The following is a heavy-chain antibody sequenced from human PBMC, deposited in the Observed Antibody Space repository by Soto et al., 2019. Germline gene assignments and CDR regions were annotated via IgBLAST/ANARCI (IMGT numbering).Heavy chain of an antibody. CDR2: IYHSGSS. V-gene: IGHV4-4*02. Sequence: QVQLRESGPGLVNPSGTLSLTCAVSGGSIRSTNWWSWVRQPPGKGLEWIGEIYHSGSSNYNPSLKCRVTISVDKSKNQCSLALYSVTAADTAVYYCASRVVSTIIGYWGQGSLVTVSS. D-gene: IGHD2-2*01. CDR3: ASRVVSTIIGY. J-gene: IGHJ4*02. CDR1: GGSIRSTNW.